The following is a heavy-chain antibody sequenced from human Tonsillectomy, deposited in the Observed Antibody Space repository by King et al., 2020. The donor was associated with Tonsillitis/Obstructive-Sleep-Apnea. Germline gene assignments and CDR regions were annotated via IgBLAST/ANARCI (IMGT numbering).Heavy chain of an antibody. CDR2: IYYSGST. CDR1: GGSISSYY. V-gene: IGHV4-59*01. J-gene: IGHJ3*02. Sequence: VQLQESGPGLVKPSETLSLTCTVSGGSISSYYWSWIRQPPGKGLEWIGYIYYSGSTNYNPSLKSRVTISVDTSKNQFSLKLSSVTAADTAVYYCARDEPSTGYSSGWSPGGAFDIWGQGTMVTVSS. D-gene: IGHD6-19*01. CDR3: ARDEPSTGYSSGWSPGGAFDI.